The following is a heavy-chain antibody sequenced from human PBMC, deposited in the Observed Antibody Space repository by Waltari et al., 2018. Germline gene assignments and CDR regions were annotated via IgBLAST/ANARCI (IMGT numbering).Heavy chain of an antibody. CDR2: MIPIRARA. J-gene: IGHJ6*02. CDR3: ADMGGLRLLSEGLDV. D-gene: IGHD3-3*01. CDR1: GGTFSSYA. Sequence: VQLVQSGAKVKKPGSSVKVSCKASGGTFSSYAIRWVRQAPGQALEGMGGMIPIRARANYARKLKGRVTIPADKPTGTAYMALSMLRSEDTAVYYCADMGGLRLLSEGLDVWGQGTTVTVSS. V-gene: IGHV1-69*10.